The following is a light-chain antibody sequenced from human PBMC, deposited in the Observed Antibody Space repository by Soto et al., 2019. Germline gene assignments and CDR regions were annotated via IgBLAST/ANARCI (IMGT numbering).Light chain of an antibody. Sequence: QSVLTQPASVSGSPGQSITIFCTGTRXDIGNYNRVSWYQQHPGKAPKLMIYAVADRPSGVPNRFSGSKSGNTASLTISGLQAEDEADYYCNAQTSANTYVFGTGTKVTVL. CDR1: RXDIGNYNR. J-gene: IGLJ1*01. CDR2: AVA. V-gene: IGLV2-14*01. CDR3: NAQTSANTYV.